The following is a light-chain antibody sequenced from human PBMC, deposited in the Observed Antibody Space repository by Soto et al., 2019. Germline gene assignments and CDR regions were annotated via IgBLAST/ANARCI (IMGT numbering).Light chain of an antibody. Sequence: QSALTQPASVSGSPGQSITISCTGTSSDVGSYSIVSWYQQHPGKAPKLMIYEGSKRPSGVSNRFSGSKSGNTASLTISGLQAEDEADYYCCSYAGTGVVFGGGTKVTVL. V-gene: IGLV2-23*01. CDR2: EGS. CDR3: CSYAGTGVV. J-gene: IGLJ2*01. CDR1: SSDVGSYSI.